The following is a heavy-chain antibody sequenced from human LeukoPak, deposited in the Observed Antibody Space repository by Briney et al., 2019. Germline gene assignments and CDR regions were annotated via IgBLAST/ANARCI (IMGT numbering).Heavy chain of an antibody. Sequence: GGSLRLSCAASGFTFSSYSMNWVRQAPGKGLEWVSYISSSSSTIYYADSVKGRFTISRDNAKNSLYLQMNSLRAEDTAVYYCARVLVRGVIESCFDPWGQGTLVTVSS. V-gene: IGHV3-48*04. D-gene: IGHD3-10*01. J-gene: IGHJ5*02. CDR1: GFTFSSYS. CDR3: ARVLVRGVIESCFDP. CDR2: ISSSSSTI.